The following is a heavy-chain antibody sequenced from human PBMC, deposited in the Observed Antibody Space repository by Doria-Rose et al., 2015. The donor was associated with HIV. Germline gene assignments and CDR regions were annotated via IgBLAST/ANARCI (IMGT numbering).Heavy chain of an antibody. CDR3: ARIKSSRWYHKYYFDF. J-gene: IGHJ4*02. V-gene: IGHV2-26*01. CDR2: IFSDDDR. D-gene: IGHD6-13*01. Sequence: QVTLKESGPVLVKPTETLTLTCTASGVSLSSPGMGVSWTRQPPGKALEWLANIFSDDDRSYKTSLKSRLTISRGTYKSQVVRTMTDMDPVDTATYYCARIKSSRWYHKYYFDFWGQGTLVIVSA. CDR1: GVSLSSPGMG.